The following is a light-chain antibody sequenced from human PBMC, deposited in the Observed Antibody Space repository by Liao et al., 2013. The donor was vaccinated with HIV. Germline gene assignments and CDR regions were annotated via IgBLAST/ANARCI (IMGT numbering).Light chain of an antibody. CDR1: KLGDKY. J-gene: IGLJ2*01. Sequence: SYELTQPPSVSVSPGQTASITCSGDKLGDKYASWYQQKPGHSPVVVIFEDSKRPSGIPERFSGSNSGNTATLTISGTQTMDEADYYCQACDSSTEVVFGGGTKLTVL. CDR2: EDS. CDR3: QACDSSTEVV. V-gene: IGLV3-1*01.